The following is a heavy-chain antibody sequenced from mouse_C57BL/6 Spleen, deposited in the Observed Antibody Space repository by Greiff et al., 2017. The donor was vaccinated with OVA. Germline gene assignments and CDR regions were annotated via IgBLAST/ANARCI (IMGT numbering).Heavy chain of an antibody. CDR1: GFTFSDYG. Sequence: EVMLVESGGGLVKPGGSLKLSCAASGFTFSDYGMHWVRQAPEKGLEWVAYISSGSSTIYYADTVKGRFTISRDNAKNTLFLQRTSLRSEDTAMYYCARQGGYPYYYAMDYWGQGTSVTVSS. CDR3: ARQGGYPYYYAMDY. V-gene: IGHV5-17*01. CDR2: ISSGSSTI. J-gene: IGHJ4*01.